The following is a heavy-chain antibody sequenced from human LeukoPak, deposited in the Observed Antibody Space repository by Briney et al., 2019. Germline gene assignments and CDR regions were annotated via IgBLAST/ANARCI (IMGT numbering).Heavy chain of an antibody. J-gene: IGHJ1*01. CDR1: GGSFSGYY. CDR2: INHSGST. Sequence: SETLSLTCSVYGGSFSGYYWSWIRQPPGKGLEWIGEINHSGSTNYNPSLKSRVTISVDTSKNQFSLKLSSVTAADTAVYYCARLEEYFQHWGQGTLVTVSS. V-gene: IGHV4-34*01. CDR3: ARLEEYFQH. D-gene: IGHD5-24*01.